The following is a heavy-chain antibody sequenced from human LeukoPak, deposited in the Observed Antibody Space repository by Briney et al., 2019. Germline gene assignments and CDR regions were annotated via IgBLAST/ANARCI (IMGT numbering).Heavy chain of an antibody. CDR1: GFTFSDFY. J-gene: IGHJ4*02. V-gene: IGHV3-11*04. CDR2: ISSASTTI. D-gene: IGHD1-26*01. Sequence: GGSLRLSCAASGFTFSDFYMTWIRQAPGKGLEWVSYISSASTTIYYADSVKGRFTISRDNAKNSVYLQMNSLRAEDTAVYYCAKASIVGANGVFDYWGQGTLVTVSS. CDR3: AKASIVGANGVFDY.